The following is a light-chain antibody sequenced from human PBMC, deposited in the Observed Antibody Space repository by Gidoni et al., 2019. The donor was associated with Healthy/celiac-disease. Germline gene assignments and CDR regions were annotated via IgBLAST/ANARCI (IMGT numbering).Light chain of an antibody. CDR3: QQSYSNPRT. V-gene: IGKV1-39*01. J-gene: IGKJ1*01. CDR1: QSISSY. Sequence: IQLTKSPSSLSASVVDRVTITCRASQSISSYLNWYQQKPGKAPKLLIYAASSLQSGVPSMFSGSGSGTDFTLTISSLQPEDFATYYCQQSYSNPRTFGQGTKVEIK. CDR2: AAS.